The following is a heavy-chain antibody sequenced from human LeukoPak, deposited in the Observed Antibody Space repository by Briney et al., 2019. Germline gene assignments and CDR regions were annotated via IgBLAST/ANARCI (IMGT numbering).Heavy chain of an antibody. J-gene: IGHJ4*02. CDR1: GYTFTGYY. CDR2: INPNSGGT. V-gene: IGHV1-2*02. Sequence: ASVKVSCKASGYTFTGYYMHWVRQAPGQGLEWMGWINPNSGGTNYAQKFQGRVTMTRDTSISTAYMELSRLRSDDTAVYYCASLGNYYDSSGYYXIIDYWGQGXQVTVSS. CDR3: ASLGNYYDSSGYYXIIDY. D-gene: IGHD3-22*01.